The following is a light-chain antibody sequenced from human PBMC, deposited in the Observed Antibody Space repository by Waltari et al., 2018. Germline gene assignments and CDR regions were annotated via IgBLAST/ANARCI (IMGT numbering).Light chain of an antibody. Sequence: QSVLTQPPSASGTPGQSIIISCSGSSSNIGDNTVTWYQQVPGTAPKLLIYGTRGRPSGVSNRLSGSKSGTSASLAISALQPEDEADYYCAAWDDSLNGPVFGTGTKVTVL. CDR2: GTR. V-gene: IGLV1-44*01. CDR3: AAWDDSLNGPV. J-gene: IGLJ1*01. CDR1: SSNIGDNT.